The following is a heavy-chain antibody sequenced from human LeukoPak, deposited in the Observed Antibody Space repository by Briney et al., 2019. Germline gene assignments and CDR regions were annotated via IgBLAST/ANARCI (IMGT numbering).Heavy chain of an antibody. J-gene: IGHJ4*02. V-gene: IGHV3-23*01. Sequence: GGSLRLSCAASRFAFSTYAMTWVRQAPGKGLEWVSSITGSGAGTSYADSVKGRFTISRDNAKSSLYLQLNSLRAEDTAVYYCARDNGDYWGQGTLVTVSS. CDR2: ITGSGAGT. CDR1: RFAFSTYA. CDR3: ARDNGDY.